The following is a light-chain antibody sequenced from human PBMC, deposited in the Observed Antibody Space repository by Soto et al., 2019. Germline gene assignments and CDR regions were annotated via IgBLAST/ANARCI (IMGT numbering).Light chain of an antibody. CDR3: QHYNNWPRT. V-gene: IGKV3-15*01. CDR2: GAS. CDR1: QSVSSN. J-gene: IGKJ1*01. Sequence: EIVMTQSPATLSVSPGVRVTLSCRASQSVSSNLAWYQQKPGQAPRLLIYGASTRAIGIPARFSGSGSGTEFTLTISSLQSEDFAVYYCQHYNNWPRTFGQGTKVEIK.